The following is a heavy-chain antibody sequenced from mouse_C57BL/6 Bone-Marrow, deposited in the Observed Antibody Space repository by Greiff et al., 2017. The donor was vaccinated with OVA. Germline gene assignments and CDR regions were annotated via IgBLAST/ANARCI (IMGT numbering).Heavy chain of an antibody. V-gene: IGHV7-1*01. J-gene: IGHJ4*01. CDR3: ARDYCMDY. CDR1: GFTFSDFY. CDR2: SRNKANDYTT. Sequence: DVKLVESGGGLVQSGRSLRLSCATSGFTFSDFYMEWVRQAPGKGLEWIAASRNKANDYTTEYSASVKGRFIVSRDTSQSILYLQMNALRAEDTAIYYCARDYCMDYWGQGTSVTVSS.